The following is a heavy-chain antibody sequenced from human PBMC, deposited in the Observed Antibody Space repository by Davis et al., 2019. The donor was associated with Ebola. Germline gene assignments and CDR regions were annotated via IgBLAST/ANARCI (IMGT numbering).Heavy chain of an antibody. D-gene: IGHD2-15*01. Sequence: PGGSLRLSCAASGFTFSDYWMTWVRQAPGKGLEWVAYIKQDGSEKFYVDSVKGRFTISRDNAKNSLFLQLGGLRAEDTAVYYCARVYSGGYFDYWGQGTLVTVSS. CDR1: GFTFSDYW. V-gene: IGHV3-7*01. CDR3: ARVYSGGYFDY. CDR2: IKQDGSEK. J-gene: IGHJ4*02.